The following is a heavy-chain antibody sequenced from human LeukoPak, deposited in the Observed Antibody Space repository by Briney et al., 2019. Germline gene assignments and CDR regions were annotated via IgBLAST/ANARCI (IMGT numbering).Heavy chain of an antibody. CDR3: TRSRGAGPGAYFDY. CDR2: ISNSGTYT. D-gene: IGHD6-19*01. Sequence: GGSLRLSCAASGFTFSDEYMSWIRHAPGKGLEGGSYISNSGTYTNYADSVRGRFTISRDNAKHSLYLQMNSLRAEDTAVYYCTRSRGAGPGAYFDYWGQGTLVTVSS. V-gene: IGHV3-11*03. CDR1: GFTFSDEY. J-gene: IGHJ4*02.